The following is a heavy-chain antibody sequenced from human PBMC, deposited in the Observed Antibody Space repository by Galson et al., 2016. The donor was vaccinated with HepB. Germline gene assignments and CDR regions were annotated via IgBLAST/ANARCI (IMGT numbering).Heavy chain of an antibody. CDR1: GDSVSSKIAA. Sequence: CAISGDSVSSKIAAWNWIRQSPSRGLEWLGRTWHRSTWNSRYAVSVEGRITIKATTSKNQFSLQLSSVTPEDTAVCSCARESSNAVGVTHFDYWGQGTLVTVS. CDR3: ARESSNAVGVTHFDY. J-gene: IGHJ4*02. D-gene: IGHD2-8*01. CDR2: TWHRSTWNS. V-gene: IGHV6-1*01.